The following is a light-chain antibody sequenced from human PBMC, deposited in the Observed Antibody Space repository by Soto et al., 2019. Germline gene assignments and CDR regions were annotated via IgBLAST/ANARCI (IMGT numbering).Light chain of an antibody. CDR2: EVN. V-gene: IGLV2-8*01. J-gene: IGLJ1*01. Sequence: QSALTQPPSASGSPGQSVTISCTGTSSDVGGYNYVSWYQQHPGKAPKLMIYEVNKRPSGVPDRVSGSKSGNTASLTVSGLLAEDEADYYCYSYAGSSRVFGTGTKLTVL. CDR3: YSYAGSSRV. CDR1: SSDVGGYNY.